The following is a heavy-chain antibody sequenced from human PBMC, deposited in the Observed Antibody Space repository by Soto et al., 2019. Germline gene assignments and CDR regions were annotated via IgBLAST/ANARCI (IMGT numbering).Heavy chain of an antibody. Sequence: QVQLQESGPGLVKPSQTLSLTCTVSGGSISSGGYYWSWIRQHPGKGLEWIGYIYYSGSTYYNPSLKIRVTISVAPSKNQFSLKLSSVTAADTAVYYCAGIYSGSPGGTLRYWGQGTLVTVSS. CDR2: IYYSGST. CDR3: AGIYSGSPGGTLRY. J-gene: IGHJ4*02. D-gene: IGHD1-26*01. V-gene: IGHV4-31*03. CDR1: GGSISSGGYY.